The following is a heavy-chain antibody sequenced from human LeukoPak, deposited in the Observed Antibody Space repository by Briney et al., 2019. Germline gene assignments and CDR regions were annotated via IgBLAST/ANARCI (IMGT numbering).Heavy chain of an antibody. Sequence: SSETLTLTCTVSGGSLSSAGYYWSWIRQHPGTGLEWIGYIYYSGSTYYNPSLKSRVTISVDTSKNQFSLKLSSVTAADTAVYYCARASGDYGDYGQIVDYWGQGTLVTVSS. V-gene: IGHV4-31*03. J-gene: IGHJ4*02. CDR3: ARASGDYGDYGQIVDY. D-gene: IGHD4-17*01. CDR2: IYYSGST. CDR1: GGSLSSAGYY.